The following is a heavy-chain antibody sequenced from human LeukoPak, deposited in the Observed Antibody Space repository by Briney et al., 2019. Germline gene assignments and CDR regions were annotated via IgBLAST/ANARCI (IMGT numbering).Heavy chain of an antibody. V-gene: IGHV5-51*01. Sequence: GESLKISCKGSGYSFTSYWIGWVRQMPGKGLEWMVIIYPGDSDTRYSPSFQGQVTISADKSISTAYLQWSSLKASDTAMYYCARLDGSGWSNYYYYYGMDVWGQGTTVTVSS. J-gene: IGHJ6*02. CDR2: IYPGDSDT. CDR1: GYSFTSYW. CDR3: ARLDGSGWSNYYYYYGMDV. D-gene: IGHD6-19*01.